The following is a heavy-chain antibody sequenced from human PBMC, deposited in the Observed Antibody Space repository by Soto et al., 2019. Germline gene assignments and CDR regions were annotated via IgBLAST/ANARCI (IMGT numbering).Heavy chain of an antibody. V-gene: IGHV1-69*13. J-gene: IGHJ6*03. CDR3: AREIGVYSYGYYYYYMDV. D-gene: IGHD5-18*01. Sequence: ASVKVSCKASGGTFSSYAISWVRQAPGQGLEWMGGIIPIFGTANYAQKFQGRVTITADESTSTAYMELSSLRSEDTAVYYCAREIGVYSYGYYYYYMDVWGKGTTVTVS. CDR2: IIPIFGTA. CDR1: GGTFSSYA.